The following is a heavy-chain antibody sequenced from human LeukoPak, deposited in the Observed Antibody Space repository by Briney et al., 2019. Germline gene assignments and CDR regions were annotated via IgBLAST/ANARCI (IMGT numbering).Heavy chain of an antibody. CDR1: GGSFSGYY. CDR2: INHSGST. V-gene: IGHV4-34*01. Sequence: SETLSLTCAVYGGSFSGYYWSWIRQPPGKGLEWIGEINHSGSTNYNPSLKSRVTISVDTSKNQFSLKLSSVTAADTAVYYCALDSTSTNYYYYGMDVWGQGTTVTVSS. CDR3: ALDSTSTNYYYYGMDV. J-gene: IGHJ6*02. D-gene: IGHD2-2*01.